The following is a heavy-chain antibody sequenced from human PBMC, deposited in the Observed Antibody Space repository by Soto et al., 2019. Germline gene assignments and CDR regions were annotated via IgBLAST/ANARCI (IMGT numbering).Heavy chain of an antibody. Sequence: GGSLRLSCAASGFTFSSYWMHWVRQAPGKGLVWVSRISDGSSTSYADSVKGRFTISRDNAKNTLYLQMNSLRAEDTAVYYCVRTSLVVAAATREDYWGQGTLVTVSS. CDR3: VRTSLVVAAATREDY. V-gene: IGHV3-74*01. D-gene: IGHD2-15*01. CDR1: GFTFSSYW. J-gene: IGHJ4*02. CDR2: ISDGSST.